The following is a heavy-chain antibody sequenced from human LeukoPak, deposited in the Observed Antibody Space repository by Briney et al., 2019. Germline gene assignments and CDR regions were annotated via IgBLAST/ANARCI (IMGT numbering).Heavy chain of an antibody. CDR3: ARVNDFWSGYAFDI. CDR2: IYYSGST. V-gene: IGHV4-59*01. Sequence: PSETLSLTCTVSGGSISSYYWSWIRQPPGKGLEWIGYIYYSGSTNYNPSLKSRVTISVDTSKNQFSLKLSSVTAADTAVYYCARVNDFWSGYAFDIWGQGTMVTVSS. CDR1: GGSISSYY. J-gene: IGHJ3*02. D-gene: IGHD3-3*01.